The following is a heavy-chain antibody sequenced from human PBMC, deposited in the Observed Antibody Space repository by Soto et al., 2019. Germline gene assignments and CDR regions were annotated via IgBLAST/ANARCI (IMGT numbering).Heavy chain of an antibody. CDR3: AGGWFGGFVYYFDY. J-gene: IGHJ4*02. Sequence: QVQLVQSGAEVKKPGASVKVSCKASGYTFTSYGISWVRQAPGQGLEWMGWIRAYNGNTNYAQKRQGSDTMTTGTSTSAAYMELRSLRSDDTAVYYCAGGWFGGFVYYFDYWGQGTLVTVSS. CDR1: GYTFTSYG. D-gene: IGHD3-10*01. CDR2: IRAYNGNT. V-gene: IGHV1-18*01.